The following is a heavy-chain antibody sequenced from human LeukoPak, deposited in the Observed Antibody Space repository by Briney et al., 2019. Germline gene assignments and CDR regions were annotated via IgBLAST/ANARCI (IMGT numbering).Heavy chain of an antibody. J-gene: IGHJ5*02. CDR3: ARLGLDVRFLEWFGWFDP. CDR2: IYSGGST. V-gene: IGHV3-53*05. Sequence: GGSLRLSCAASGFTVSSNYMSWVRQAPGKGLEWVSVIYSGGSTYYADSVKGRFTISRDNSKNTLYLQMNSLRSEDTAVYYCARLGLDVRFLEWFGWFDPWGQGTLVTVSS. D-gene: IGHD3-3*01. CDR1: GFTVSSNY.